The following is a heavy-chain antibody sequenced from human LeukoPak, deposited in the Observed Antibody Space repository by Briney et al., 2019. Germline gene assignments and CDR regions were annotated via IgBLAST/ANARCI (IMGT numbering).Heavy chain of an antibody. Sequence: GGSLRLSCAASGFTFSSYGMHWVRQAPGKGLEWVGVISDDGSNTYYADSVKGRVTMSTDTSKNTLYMEMNSLRAEDTAVYYCATDLRVYSYGYGYFDYWGQGTLVTVSS. V-gene: IGHV3-30*03. D-gene: IGHD5-18*01. CDR1: GFTFSSYG. CDR2: ISDDGSNT. J-gene: IGHJ4*02. CDR3: ATDLRVYSYGYGYFDY.